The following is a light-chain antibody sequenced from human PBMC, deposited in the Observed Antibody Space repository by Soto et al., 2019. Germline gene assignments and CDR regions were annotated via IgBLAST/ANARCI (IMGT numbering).Light chain of an antibody. CDR1: QDIRNF. J-gene: IGKJ4*01. CDR2: TAS. V-gene: IGKV1-9*01. Sequence: IQVTQSPSSLSASIGDRVTITCRASQDIRNFLAWYQQKPGNAPKLLIFTASTLQSGVPSRFSGSGSGTGFPPPISSPHPEGFGTFYRKTLRDYPLTFGGGNKVEIK. CDR3: KTLRDYPLT.